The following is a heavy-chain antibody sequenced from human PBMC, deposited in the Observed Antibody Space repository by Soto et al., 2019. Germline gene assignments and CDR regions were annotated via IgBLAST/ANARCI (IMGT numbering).Heavy chain of an antibody. V-gene: IGHV3-23*01. J-gene: IGHJ4*02. CDR3: AKRDQQC. CDR2: ISGSGGTT. CDR1: GFTFSIYG. Sequence: EAQLLESGGDLVQSGGSLRLSCAASGFTFSIYGMTWVRQAPGKGLEWVSGISGSGGTTYYADSVKGRFTISRDNSNITLYLQMNNLRVEDTAVYYCAKRDQQCWGQGTLVTVSS. D-gene: IGHD6-19*01.